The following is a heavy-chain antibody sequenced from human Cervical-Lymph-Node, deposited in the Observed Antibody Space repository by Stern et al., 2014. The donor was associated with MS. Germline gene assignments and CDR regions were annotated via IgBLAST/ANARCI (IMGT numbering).Heavy chain of an antibody. CDR2: IYPNGKT. J-gene: IGHJ6*02. CDR1: GDDFSSKSYY. Sequence: QLQLQESGPGLVKPSQTLTLTCSVSGDDFSSKSYYWSWVRQPAGKGLEWIGRIYPNGKTTYNPSLKNRLTMSTDPSNNPFSLHMTCLSAADTAIYYCTGHRGGQYYYYGMDDWGQGTTVIVSS. CDR3: TGHRGGQYYYYGMDD. V-gene: IGHV4-61*02. D-gene: IGHD3-16*01.